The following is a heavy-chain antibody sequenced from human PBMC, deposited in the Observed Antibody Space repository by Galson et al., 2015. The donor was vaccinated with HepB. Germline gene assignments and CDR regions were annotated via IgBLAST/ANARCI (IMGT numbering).Heavy chain of an antibody. CDR1: GFTFGDYA. Sequence: SLRLSCAASGFTFGDYAMSWFRQAPGKGLEWVGFIISKAYGGTTEYAASVKGRFTISRDDSKNIAYLQMNSLKTEDTAVYYCTRAPGYYDFWSPKDYYMDVWGKGTTVTVSS. V-gene: IGHV3-49*03. J-gene: IGHJ6*03. D-gene: IGHD3-3*01. CDR2: IISKAYGGTT. CDR3: TRAPGYYDFWSPKDYYMDV.